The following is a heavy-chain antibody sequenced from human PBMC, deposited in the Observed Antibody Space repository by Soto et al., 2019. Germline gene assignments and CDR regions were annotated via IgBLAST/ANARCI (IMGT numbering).Heavy chain of an antibody. CDR1: GFTFSIFA. D-gene: IGHD5-18*01. V-gene: IGHV3-23*01. CDR2: ISGSGDGT. CDR3: AGPGYSSQDY. Sequence: GGSLRLSCSASGFTFSIFALSLVRQAPGKGLEWVSAISGSGDGTDYADSVKGRFTISRDNSKNTLYLQMNSLRAEDTAVYYCAGPGYSSQDYWGQGALVTVSS. J-gene: IGHJ4*02.